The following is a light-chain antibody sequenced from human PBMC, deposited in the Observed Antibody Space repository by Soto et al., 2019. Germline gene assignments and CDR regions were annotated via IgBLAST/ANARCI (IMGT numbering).Light chain of an antibody. CDR1: SSNIGSNT. CDR2: SNG. V-gene: IGLV1-44*01. CDR3: AAWDDSLNGHWV. Sequence: QSVLTQPPSASVTAGQRVTISCSGSSSNIGSNTVNWYQQLPGTAPKLLIYSNGQRPSGVPYRFSGSKSGTSASLAISGLQSEDEADYYCAAWDDSLNGHWVFGGGTKVTVL. J-gene: IGLJ3*02.